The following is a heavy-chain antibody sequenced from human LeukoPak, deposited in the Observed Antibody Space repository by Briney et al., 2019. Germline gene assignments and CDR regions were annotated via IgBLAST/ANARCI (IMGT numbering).Heavy chain of an antibody. V-gene: IGHV3-30*18. Sequence: GGSLRLPCAASGFTFSSYGMHWVRQAPGKGLEWVAVISYDGSNKYYADSVKGRFTISRDNSKNTLYLQMNSLRAEDTAVYYCAKVAVEYYYGSGSFDYWGQGTLVTVSS. CDR3: AKVAVEYYYGSGSFDY. J-gene: IGHJ4*02. CDR1: GFTFSSYG. D-gene: IGHD3-10*01. CDR2: ISYDGSNK.